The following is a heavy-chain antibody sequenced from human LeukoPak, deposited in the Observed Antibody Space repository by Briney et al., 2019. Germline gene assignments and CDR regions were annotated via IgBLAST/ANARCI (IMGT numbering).Heavy chain of an antibody. Sequence: SETLSLTCTVSGGSISSSNWWSWVRQPPGKGLECIGEIYHSGSTNYNPSLSSRVTISVDKSQNQFSLKLSSVTAADTAAYYCARSSFSAFDIWGQGTVVTVSS. CDR1: GGSISSSNW. CDR3: ARSSFSAFDI. CDR2: IYHSGST. J-gene: IGHJ3*02. D-gene: IGHD6-6*01. V-gene: IGHV4-4*02.